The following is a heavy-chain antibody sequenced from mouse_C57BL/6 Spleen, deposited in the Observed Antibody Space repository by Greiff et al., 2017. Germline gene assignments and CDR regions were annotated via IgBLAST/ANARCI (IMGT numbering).Heavy chain of an antibody. Sequence: QVQLQQPGAELVKPGASVKLSCKASGYTFTSYWMHWVKQRPGQGLEWIGMIHPNSGSTNYNEKFKGKATLTVDKSSSTAYMHLSSLTSEDSAVYYCARDSSGYLAWFAYGDQGTLVTVSA. CDR2: IHPNSGST. CDR3: ARDSSGYLAWFAY. CDR1: GYTFTSYW. D-gene: IGHD3-2*02. J-gene: IGHJ3*01. V-gene: IGHV1-64*01.